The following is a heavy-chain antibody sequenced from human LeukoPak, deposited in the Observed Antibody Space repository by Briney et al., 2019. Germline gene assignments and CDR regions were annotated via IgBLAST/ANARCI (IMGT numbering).Heavy chain of an antibody. V-gene: IGHV3-21*01. D-gene: IGHD6-19*01. Sequence: GRSLGLSCAASEFTFSSYSMNWVRQAPGKGLEWVSSISSSSSYIYYADSVKGRFTISRDNAKNSLYLQMNSLRAEDTAVYNCARGSLAVAGGYWFDPWGQGTLVTVSS. J-gene: IGHJ5*02. CDR2: ISSSSSYI. CDR1: EFTFSSYS. CDR3: ARGSLAVAGGYWFDP.